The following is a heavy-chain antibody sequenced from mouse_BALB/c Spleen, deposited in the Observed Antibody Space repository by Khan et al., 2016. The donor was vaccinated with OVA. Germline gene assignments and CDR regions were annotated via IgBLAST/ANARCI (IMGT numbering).Heavy chain of an antibody. CDR2: INPHFGET. D-gene: IGHD1-1*01. Sequence: EVELVESGPELVKPGASVKISCQASGYSFTGYFMHWVMQSHGKSLEWIGRINPHFGETFYSQKFVDKATLTVDESSSTAHMELRSLTSEDSAVYYCARIYGSGFDYWGQGTTLTVSS. V-gene: IGHV1-20*01. CDR3: ARIYGSGFDY. CDR1: GYSFTGYF. J-gene: IGHJ2*01.